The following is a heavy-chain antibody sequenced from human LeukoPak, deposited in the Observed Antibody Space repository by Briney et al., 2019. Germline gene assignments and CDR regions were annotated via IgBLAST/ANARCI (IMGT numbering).Heavy chain of an antibody. V-gene: IGHV5-51*01. D-gene: IGHD3-10*01. J-gene: IGHJ4*02. CDR3: ARTLMVRGVTGAGEYYFDY. CDR1: GYSFTSYW. Sequence: GESLKISCKGSGYSFTSYWIGWVRQMTGKGLEWMGIIYPGDSDTRYSTSFQGQVTISADKSISTAYLQWSSLKASDTAMYYCARTLMVRGVTGAGEYYFDYWGQGTLVTVSS. CDR2: IYPGDSDT.